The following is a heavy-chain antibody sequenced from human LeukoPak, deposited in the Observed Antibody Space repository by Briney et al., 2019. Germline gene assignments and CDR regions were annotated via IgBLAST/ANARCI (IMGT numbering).Heavy chain of an antibody. Sequence: GGSLRLSCAASGFTFSSYAMSWVRQAPGKGLEWVSVISGSGGSTYYADSVKGRFTISRDNSKNTLYLQMNSLRAEDTAVYYCAKKYNGYSVSHFDYWGQGTLVTVSS. V-gene: IGHV3-23*01. J-gene: IGHJ4*02. D-gene: IGHD2-15*01. CDR1: GFTFSSYA. CDR2: ISGSGGST. CDR3: AKKYNGYSVSHFDY.